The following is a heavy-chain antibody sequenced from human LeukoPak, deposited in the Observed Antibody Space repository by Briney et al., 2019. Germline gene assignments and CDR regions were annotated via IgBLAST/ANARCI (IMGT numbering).Heavy chain of an antibody. J-gene: IGHJ4*02. CDR3: TRAVEGYYFDY. V-gene: IGHV3-7*04. CDR1: GFTFSSYW. CDR2: IKQDGSEK. Sequence: GGSLRLSCAASGFTFSSYWMSWVRQAPGKGLEWVANIKQDGSEKYYVDSVKGRFTISRDNAKNSLYLQMNSLRAEDTAVYYCTRAVEGYYFDYWGQGTLVTVSS. D-gene: IGHD3-3*01.